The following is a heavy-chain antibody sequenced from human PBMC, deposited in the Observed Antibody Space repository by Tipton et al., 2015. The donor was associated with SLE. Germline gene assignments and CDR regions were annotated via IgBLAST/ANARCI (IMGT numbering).Heavy chain of an antibody. D-gene: IGHD4-17*01. J-gene: IGHJ5*02. CDR3: ARLPTGFPNWFDP. V-gene: IGHV4-39*01. CDR1: GFSISSSSYT. CDR2: IHYSGTT. Sequence: TLSLTCTVSGFSISSSSYTWGWIRQPPGKGLEWIGTIHYSGTTHYNPSLRSRVTISVDTSKNQFSLKLSSVTAADTAVYYCARLPTGFPNWFDPWGQGTLVTVSS.